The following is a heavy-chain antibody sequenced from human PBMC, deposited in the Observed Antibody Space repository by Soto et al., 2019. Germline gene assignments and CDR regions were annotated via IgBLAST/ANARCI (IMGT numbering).Heavy chain of an antibody. CDR1: GFTFSSFW. J-gene: IGHJ4*02. Sequence: EVQLVESGGGLVQLGGSRRLSCAASGFTFSSFWMTWVRQAPGKGLEWVANIKHDGREKYYVESVKGRFTISRDNARNSLFLEMKSLRSEDTAVYSCVRDRSGSYLEGFDYWGQGTLVTVSS. CDR3: VRDRSGSYLEGFDY. CDR2: IKHDGREK. D-gene: IGHD1-26*01. V-gene: IGHV3-7*01.